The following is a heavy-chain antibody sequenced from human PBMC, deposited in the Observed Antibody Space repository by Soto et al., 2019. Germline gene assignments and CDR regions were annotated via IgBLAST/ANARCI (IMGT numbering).Heavy chain of an antibody. J-gene: IGHJ6*02. V-gene: IGHV1-69*12. CDR3: ARALYRMAARLPYYYYGMDV. CDR2: IIPIFGTA. CDR1: GGTFSNYA. D-gene: IGHD6-6*01. Sequence: QVQLVQSGAEVKKPGSSVKVSCKASGGTFSNYAISWVRQAPGQGLEWMGGIIPIFGTAHYAQKFQGRVTLTADESTNPAYMELSSLRSEDTAVYYCARALYRMAARLPYYYYGMDVWGQGTTVTVSS.